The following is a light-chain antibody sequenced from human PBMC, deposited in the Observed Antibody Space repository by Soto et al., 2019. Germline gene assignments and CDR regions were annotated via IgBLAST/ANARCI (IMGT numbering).Light chain of an antibody. CDR3: QQTYISPPT. Sequence: IQLTQSPSSLSASVGDRVTITCRASQGIASYVAWYQQKPGKAPKLLIYAASTLQSGVPSRFSGSGSGTDFTLTISSLQPGDFATYFCQQTYISPPTFGGETRVEI. CDR2: AAS. V-gene: IGKV1-9*01. CDR1: QGIASY. J-gene: IGKJ4*01.